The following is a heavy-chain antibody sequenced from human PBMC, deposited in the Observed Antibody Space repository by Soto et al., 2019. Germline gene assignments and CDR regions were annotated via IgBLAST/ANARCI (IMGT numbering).Heavy chain of an antibody. J-gene: IGHJ6*02. V-gene: IGHV3-15*01. CDR2: IKRKSDGGTT. CDR3: TTDPGCSYNDLLTGQLSLTFFYYEMDL. Sequence: EAQLVESGGGLVKPGGSITLSCAASGFIFSNAWMTWVRQAPGKGLEWVGRIKRKSDGGTTDYAAPVKGRFSISRDDTNNMLYRQMNRLKSEDPAVYFCTTDPGCSYNDLLTGQLSLTFFYYEMDLWGQGTTVTVSS. CDR1: GFIFSNAW. D-gene: IGHD3-9*01.